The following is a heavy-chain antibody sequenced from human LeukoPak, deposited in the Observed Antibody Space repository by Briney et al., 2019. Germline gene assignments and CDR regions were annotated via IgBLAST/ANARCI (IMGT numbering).Heavy chain of an antibody. D-gene: IGHD3-10*01. J-gene: IGHJ4*02. CDR1: GFTFSSSD. V-gene: IGHV3-13*01. CDR2: IGTTGDT. Sequence: GGSLRLSCAASGFTFSSSDMHWVRQATGKGLEWVSAIGTTGDTYYPGSVKGRFTISRENARNSLYLQMNSLRVGDTAVYYCARAVPMARGVNFYDYWGQGTLVTVSS. CDR3: ARAVPMARGVNFYDY.